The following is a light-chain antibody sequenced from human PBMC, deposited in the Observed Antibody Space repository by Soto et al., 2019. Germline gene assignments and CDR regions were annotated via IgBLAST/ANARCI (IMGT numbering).Light chain of an antibody. CDR2: GAS. CDR1: QSVNSN. CDR3: QQYNNWPPLA. J-gene: IGKJ4*01. V-gene: IGKV3D-15*01. Sequence: EIVMTQSPATLSVSPGERATLSCRASQSVNSNLAWYQQKPGQAPRLLIYGASIRATGIPARFSGSGSGTEFTLTISSLQSEDFAVYYCQQYNNWPPLAFGGGTKV.